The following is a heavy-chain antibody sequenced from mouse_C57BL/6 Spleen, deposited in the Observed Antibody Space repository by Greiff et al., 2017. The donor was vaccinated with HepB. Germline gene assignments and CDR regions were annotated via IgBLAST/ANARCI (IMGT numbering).Heavy chain of an antibody. CDR1: GYAFSSSW. CDR3: ARGIPIYYDYEGFAY. Sequence: VQLQQSGPELVKPGASVKISCKASGYAFSSSWMNWVKQRPGKGLEWIGRIYPGDGDTNYNGKFKGKATLTADKSSSTAYMQLSSLTSEDSAVYFCARGIPIYYDYEGFAYWGQGTLVTVSA. J-gene: IGHJ3*01. CDR2: IYPGDGDT. D-gene: IGHD2-4*01. V-gene: IGHV1-82*01.